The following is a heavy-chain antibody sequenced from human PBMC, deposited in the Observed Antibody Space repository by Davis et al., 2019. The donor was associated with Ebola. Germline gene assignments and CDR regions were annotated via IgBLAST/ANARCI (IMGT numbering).Heavy chain of an antibody. Sequence: GGSLRLSCVASGFTFNNYAMIWVRQSPVKGLEWVSAVGTSGDTYYADSVKGRFTISRDNAKNSLYLQMNSLRAEDTAVYYCARELEGISTWGQGTLVTVSS. J-gene: IGHJ4*02. CDR2: VGTSGDT. D-gene: IGHD2-15*01. V-gene: IGHV3-23*01. CDR1: GFTFNNYA. CDR3: ARELEGIST.